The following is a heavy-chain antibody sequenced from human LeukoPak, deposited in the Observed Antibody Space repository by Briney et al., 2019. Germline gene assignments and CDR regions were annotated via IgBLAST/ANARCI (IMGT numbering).Heavy chain of an antibody. Sequence: SETLSLTCTVSGGSISSSRYYWAWIRQPPGKGLEWIGSMSFIGSTYYNPSLKSRVTISVHMSKNQFSLKLSSVTAADTAVYYCARRRTDDYGDYGFDYWGQGTLVTVSS. V-gene: IGHV4-39*07. CDR3: ARRRTDDYGDYGFDY. J-gene: IGHJ4*02. CDR2: MSFIGST. CDR1: GGSISSSRYY. D-gene: IGHD4-17*01.